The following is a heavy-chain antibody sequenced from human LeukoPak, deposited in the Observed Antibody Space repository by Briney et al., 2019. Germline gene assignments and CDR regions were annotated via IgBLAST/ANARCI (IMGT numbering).Heavy chain of an antibody. CDR3: AKVRVVFNWNYAYYFDS. CDR2: ISYDGSNE. Sequence: GGSLRLSCAASGFTFSNYAMHWVRQAPGKGLEWMAIISYDGSNEYYADSVKGRFTISRDNSKNTLFLQINSLRAEDTAVYYCAKVRVVFNWNYAYYFDSWGQGTLVTVSS. D-gene: IGHD1-7*01. J-gene: IGHJ4*02. CDR1: GFTFSNYA. V-gene: IGHV3-30*18.